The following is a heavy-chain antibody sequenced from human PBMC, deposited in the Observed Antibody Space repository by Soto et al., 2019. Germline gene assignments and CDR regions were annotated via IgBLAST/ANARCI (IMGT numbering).Heavy chain of an antibody. CDR3: ARISDGYSYGYSGPFDY. D-gene: IGHD5-18*01. CDR1: GYSFTSYW. J-gene: IGHJ4*02. CDR2: IYPGDSDT. Sequence: HGESLKISCKGSGYSFTSYWIGWVRQMPGKGLEWMGIIYPGDSDTRYSPSFQGQVTISADKSISTAYLQWSSLKASDTAMYYCARISDGYSYGYSGPFDYWGQGTLVTVSS. V-gene: IGHV5-51*01.